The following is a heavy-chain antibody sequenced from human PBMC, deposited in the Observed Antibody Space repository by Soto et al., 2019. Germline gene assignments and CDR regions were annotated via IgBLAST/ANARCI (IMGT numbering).Heavy chain of an antibody. D-gene: IGHD2-8*01. Sequence: ASVKVSCKASGYTFTSYGISWVRQAPGQGLEWMGWISAYNGNTNYAQKLQGRVTMTTDTPTSTAYMELRSLRSDDTAVYHCARSPLNGARSPPARSNRFNPWGQGTLVTVSS. CDR2: ISAYNGNT. CDR3: ARSPLNGARSPPARSNRFNP. J-gene: IGHJ5*02. CDR1: GYTFTSYG. V-gene: IGHV1-18*04.